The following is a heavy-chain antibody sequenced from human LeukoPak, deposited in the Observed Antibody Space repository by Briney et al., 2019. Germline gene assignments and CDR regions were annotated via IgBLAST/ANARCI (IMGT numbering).Heavy chain of an antibody. Sequence: SETLSLTCSVSGYSISSGYYWGWIRQPPGRGLEWIGSIYYTGGTLYNPSLKSPVSMSVDTSTNQFSLKLTSVTAADTAVYYCARDRTGRNTAQDDYWGQGTLVTVSS. D-gene: IGHD5-18*01. J-gene: IGHJ4*02. CDR1: GYSISSGYY. CDR3: ARDRTGRNTAQDDY. V-gene: IGHV4-38-2*02. CDR2: IYYTGGT.